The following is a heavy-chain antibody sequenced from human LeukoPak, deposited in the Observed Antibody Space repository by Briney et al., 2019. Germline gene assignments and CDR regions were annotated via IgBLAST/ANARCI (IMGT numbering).Heavy chain of an antibody. CDR3: AIECCFDGNIYSKGFEY. D-gene: IGHD3-10*01. Sequence: ASVKVSCKTSVYIFTGYYLHWLRQAPGQGLEWLGCIHPNGYSEPAPIFRGRVTMTRDTSLSTAYMDLSTLKSDDTAVYYCAIECCFDGNIYSKGFEYWGLGTVVTVSS. V-gene: IGHV1-2*02. CDR2: IHPNGYS. CDR1: VYIFTGYY. J-gene: IGHJ4*02.